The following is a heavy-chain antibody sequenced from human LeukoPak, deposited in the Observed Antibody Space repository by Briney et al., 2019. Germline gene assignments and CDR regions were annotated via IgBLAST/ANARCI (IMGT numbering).Heavy chain of an antibody. CDR1: GGSISSGDYY. CDR2: IYYSGST. Sequence: PSETLSLTCTVSGGSISSGDYYWGWIRQPPGKGLEWIGYIYYSGSTYYNPSLKSRVTISVDTSKNQFSLKLSSVTAADTAVYYCARSYYDFWSGYYGAFDIWGQGTMVTVSS. D-gene: IGHD3-3*01. V-gene: IGHV4-30-4*08. CDR3: ARSYYDFWSGYYGAFDI. J-gene: IGHJ3*02.